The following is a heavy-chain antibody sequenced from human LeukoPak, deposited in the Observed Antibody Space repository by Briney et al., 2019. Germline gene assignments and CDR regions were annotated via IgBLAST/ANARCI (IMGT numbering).Heavy chain of an antibody. D-gene: IGHD3-10*01. CDR3: SKGIGGSGSYSRYYYGMVV. CDR2: ISGSGGST. CDR1: GFTFSSYA. V-gene: IGHV3-23*01. Sequence: GGSLRLSCAASGFTFSSYAMSWVRQAPGKGLEWVSAISGSGGSTYYADSVKGRFTISRDNSKNTLYLQMNSLRAEDTAVLYCSKGIGGSGSYSRYYYGMVVWRKGTTVSVPS. J-gene: IGHJ6*04.